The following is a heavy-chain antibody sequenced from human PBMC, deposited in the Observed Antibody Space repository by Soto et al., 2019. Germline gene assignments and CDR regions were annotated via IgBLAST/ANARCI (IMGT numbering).Heavy chain of an antibody. CDR2: IYYSGST. Sequence: QVQLQESGPGLVKPSETLSLTCTVSGGSISSYYWSWIRQPPGKGLEWIGYIYYSGSTNYNPSLKSRVTISVDTSKNQFSRKLSSVTAADTAVYYCARENYYDSSGGLDSWGQGTLVTVSS. J-gene: IGHJ5*01. CDR1: GGSISSYY. D-gene: IGHD3-22*01. CDR3: ARENYYDSSGGLDS. V-gene: IGHV4-59*01.